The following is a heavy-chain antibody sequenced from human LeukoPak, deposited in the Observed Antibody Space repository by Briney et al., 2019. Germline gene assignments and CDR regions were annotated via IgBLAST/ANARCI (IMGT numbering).Heavy chain of an antibody. CDR3: ARGGFVEMATHNSFDY. Sequence: GGSLRLSCAASGFIVSSNYKSWVRQAQGKGLGWDSVIYSGASTYYAASVKGPFTISRDNSKNPLYLLMNSLRAEHTAVYYCARGGFVEMATHNSFDYWGQGTLVTVSS. J-gene: IGHJ4*02. CDR2: IYSGAST. D-gene: IGHD5-24*01. CDR1: GFIVSSNY. V-gene: IGHV3-53*01.